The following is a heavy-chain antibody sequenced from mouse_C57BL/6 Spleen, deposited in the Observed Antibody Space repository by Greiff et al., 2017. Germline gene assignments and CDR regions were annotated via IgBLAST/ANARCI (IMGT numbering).Heavy chain of an antibody. V-gene: IGHV1-80*01. D-gene: IGHD4-1*01. J-gene: IGHJ1*03. CDR3: ARWELGRGWYFDV. CDR2: IYPGDGDT. CDR1: GYAFSSYW. Sequence: QVQLQQSGAELVKPGASVKISCKASGYAFSSYWMNWVKQRPGKGLEWIGQIYPGDGDTNYNGKFKGKATQTADKSSSTAYMQLSSLTSEDSAVXFCARWELGRGWYFDVWGTGTTVTVSS.